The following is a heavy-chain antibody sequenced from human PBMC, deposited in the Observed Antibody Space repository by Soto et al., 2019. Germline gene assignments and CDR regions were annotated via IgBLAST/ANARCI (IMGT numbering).Heavy chain of an antibody. CDR1: GGSISSYY. CDR3: ASLRTTVPPKPGRAGIRNYGNFDY. V-gene: IGHV4-59*12. CDR2: IYYSGST. J-gene: IGHJ4*02. Sequence: SETLSLTCTVSGGSISSYYWSWIRQPPGKGLEWIGYIYYSGSTNYNPSLKSRVTISVDTSKNQFSLKLSSVTAADTAVYYCASLRTTVPPKPGRAGIRNYGNFDYWGQGTLVNVSS. D-gene: IGHD4-4*01.